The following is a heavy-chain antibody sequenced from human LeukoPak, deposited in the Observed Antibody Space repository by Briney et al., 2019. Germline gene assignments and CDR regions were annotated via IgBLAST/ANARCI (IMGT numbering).Heavy chain of an antibody. CDR2: INPSGGST. V-gene: IGHV1-46*01. CDR3: ARGVRYYYDSSGSAVDYYYYIDV. J-gene: IGHJ6*03. CDR1: GYTFTSYY. D-gene: IGHD3-22*01. Sequence: GASVKVSCKASGYTFTSYYMHWVRQAPGQGLEWMGIINPSGGSTSYAQKFQGRVTMTRDMSTSTVYMELSSLRSEDTAVYYCARGVRYYYDSSGSAVDYYYYIDVWGKGTTVTISS.